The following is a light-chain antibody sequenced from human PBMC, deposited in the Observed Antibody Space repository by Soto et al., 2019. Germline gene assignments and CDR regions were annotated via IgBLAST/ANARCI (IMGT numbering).Light chain of an antibody. V-gene: IGKV3-11*01. CDR3: QQRSNWPWT. CDR1: QSVSSY. Sequence: EIVLTQSPATLSLSPGERATLSCRASQSVSSYLAWYQQKPGQAPRLLIYDASNRATGIPARFSGSGSGTDFTLTISSLEPEDFAVYYCQQRSNWPWTFGQGNKVESK. J-gene: IGKJ1*01. CDR2: DAS.